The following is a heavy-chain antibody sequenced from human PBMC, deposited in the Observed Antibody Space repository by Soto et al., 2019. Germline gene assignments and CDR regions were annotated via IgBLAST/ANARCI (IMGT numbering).Heavy chain of an antibody. CDR2: IIPIFGTA. Sequence: SVKVSCKASGGTFSSYATSWVRQAPGQGLEWMGGIIPIFGTANYAQKFQGRVTITADESTSTAYMELSSLRSEDTAVYYCAAEMATILTAFDIWGQGTMVTVSS. CDR1: GGTFSSYA. D-gene: IGHD5-12*01. CDR3: AAEMATILTAFDI. V-gene: IGHV1-69*13. J-gene: IGHJ3*02.